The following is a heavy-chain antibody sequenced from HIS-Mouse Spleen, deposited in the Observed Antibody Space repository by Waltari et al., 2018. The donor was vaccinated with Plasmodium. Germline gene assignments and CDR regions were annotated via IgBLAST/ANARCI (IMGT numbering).Heavy chain of an antibody. CDR1: GSTVSSNY. D-gene: IGHD7-27*01. Sequence: EVQLVETGGGLIQPGGCLRLSCAAAGSTVSSNYMSWVRQAPGKGLEWVSVIYSGGSTYYADSVKGRFTISRDNSKNTLYLQMNSLRAEDTAVYYCARAAIAWGSPYYFDYWGQGTLVTVSS. J-gene: IGHJ4*02. CDR3: ARAAIAWGSPYYFDY. V-gene: IGHV3-53*02. CDR2: IYSGGST.